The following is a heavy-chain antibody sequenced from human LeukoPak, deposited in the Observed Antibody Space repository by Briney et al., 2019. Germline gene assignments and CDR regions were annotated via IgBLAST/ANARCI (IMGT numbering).Heavy chain of an antibody. J-gene: IGHJ5*02. CDR2: IYYSGST. D-gene: IGHD2-2*02. Sequence: SETLSLTCTVSGGSISSYYWSWIRQPPGKGLEWIGYIYYSGSTNYNPSLKSRVTISVDTSKNQFSLKLSSVTAEDTAVYYCAREGGNYCSSTSCYTAGWFDPWGQGTLVTVSS. V-gene: IGHV4-59*01. CDR3: AREGGNYCSSTSCYTAGWFDP. CDR1: GGSISSYY.